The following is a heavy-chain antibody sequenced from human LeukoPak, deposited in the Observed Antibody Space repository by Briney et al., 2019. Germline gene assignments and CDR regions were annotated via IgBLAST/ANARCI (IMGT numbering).Heavy chain of an antibody. J-gene: IGHJ4*02. V-gene: IGHV3-11*04. CDR1: GFTFSDYY. CDR3: ARAPVYDFWSGYYPSYYFDY. CDR2: ISSSGSTI. D-gene: IGHD3-3*01. Sequence: PGGSLRLSCAASGFTFSDYYMSWLRQAPGKGLEWVSYISSSGSTIYYADSVKGRFTISRDNAKNSLYLQMNSLRADDTAVYYCARAPVYDFWSGYYPSYYFDYWGQGTLVTVSS.